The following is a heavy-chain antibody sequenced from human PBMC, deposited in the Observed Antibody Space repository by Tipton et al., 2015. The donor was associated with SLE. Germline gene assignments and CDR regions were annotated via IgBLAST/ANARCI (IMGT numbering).Heavy chain of an antibody. CDR3: ARGPELGSSWDLYWYFDL. D-gene: IGHD6-13*01. CDR2: IYYSGSK. J-gene: IGHJ2*01. CDR1: GGAFSGYN. V-gene: IGHV4-34*01. Sequence: TLSLTCAVYGGAFSGYNWIWVRQPPGKGLEWIGSIYYSGSKYYNPSLRSQLTISVDTSKSQFSLKLSSVTAADTAIYYCARGPELGSSWDLYWYFDLWGRGSLVTVSS.